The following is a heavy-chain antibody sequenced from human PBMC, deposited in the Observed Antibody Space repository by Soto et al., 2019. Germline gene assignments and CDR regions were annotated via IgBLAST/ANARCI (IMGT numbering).Heavy chain of an antibody. Sequence: PGGSLRLSCAASGFTFSAYVMSWVRQAPGKGLEWVSAITGSGGDTFHADSVKGRFTISRDSAESTLYLQMNSLRADDTAVYYCAKGSASSRPYYFDYWGQGTLVTVSS. V-gene: IGHV3-23*01. CDR1: GFTFSAYV. CDR2: ITGSGGDT. J-gene: IGHJ4*02. CDR3: AKGSASSRPYYFDY. D-gene: IGHD2-2*01.